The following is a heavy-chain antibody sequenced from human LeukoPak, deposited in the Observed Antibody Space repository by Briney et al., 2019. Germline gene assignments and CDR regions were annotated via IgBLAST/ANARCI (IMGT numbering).Heavy chain of an antibody. CDR2: IYSGGST. J-gene: IGHJ5*02. V-gene: IGHV3-53*01. Sequence: GGSLRLSCAASGFTVSSNYMSWVRQAPGKGLEWVSVIYSGGSTYYADSVKGRFTISRDNSKNTLYLQMNSLRAEDTAVYYCAREWDTAFNWFDPWGQGTLVTVSS. D-gene: IGHD1-26*01. CDR3: AREWDTAFNWFDP. CDR1: GFTVSSNY.